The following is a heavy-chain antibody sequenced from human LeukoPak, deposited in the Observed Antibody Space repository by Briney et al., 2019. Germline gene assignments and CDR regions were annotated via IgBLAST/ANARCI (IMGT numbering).Heavy chain of an antibody. Sequence: PGGSLRLSCAASGFTFSGYSMNWVRQAPGKGLEWVSYISSSSTTIYYADSVKGRFTISRDNAKNSLYLQMNSLRAEDTAVYYCAGATATAPANWGQGTLVTVSS. CDR3: AGATATAPAN. CDR2: ISSSSTTI. J-gene: IGHJ4*02. CDR1: GFTFSGYS. V-gene: IGHV3-48*04.